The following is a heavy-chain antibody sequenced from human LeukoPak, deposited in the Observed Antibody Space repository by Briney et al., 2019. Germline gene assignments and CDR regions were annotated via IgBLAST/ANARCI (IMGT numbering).Heavy chain of an antibody. CDR1: GFTFSSYA. CDR2: IRGSGGST. V-gene: IGHV3-23*01. D-gene: IGHD5-24*01. J-gene: IGHJ5*02. CDR3: AKEGIPQSRFDP. Sequence: GGSLRLSCAASGFTFSSYAMSWVRQAPGKGVEWVSAIRGSGGSTYYADSVKGRFTISRDNSKNTLYLQMNSLRAEDTAVYYCAKEGIPQSRFDPWGQGTLVTVSS.